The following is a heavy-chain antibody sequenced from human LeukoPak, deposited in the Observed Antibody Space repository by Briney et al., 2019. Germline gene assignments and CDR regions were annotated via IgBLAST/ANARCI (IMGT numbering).Heavy chain of an antibody. V-gene: IGHV1-58*01. D-gene: IGHD3-22*01. CDR2: IVVGSGNT. Sequence: SVKVSCKASGFTFTSSAVQWVRQPRGQRLEWIGWIVVGSGNTNYAQKFQERVTITRDMSTSTAYMELSSLRSEDTAVYYCAAESRDSSGYSPSYWGQGTLVTVSS. CDR3: AAESRDSSGYSPSY. J-gene: IGHJ4*02. CDR1: GFTFTSSA.